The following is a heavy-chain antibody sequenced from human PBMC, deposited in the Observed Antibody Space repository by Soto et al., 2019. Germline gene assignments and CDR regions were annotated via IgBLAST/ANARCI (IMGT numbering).Heavy chain of an antibody. Sequence: SETLSLTCTVSGGSISIYYWSWIGQPPGKGLEWVGYIYYSGSTNYNPSLKSRVTISVDTSKNQFSLKLSSVTAADTAVYYCASTESGYDPFDYWGQGTLVTVSS. CDR2: IYYSGST. V-gene: IGHV4-59*01. D-gene: IGHD5-12*01. CDR3: ASTESGYDPFDY. CDR1: GGSISIYY. J-gene: IGHJ4*02.